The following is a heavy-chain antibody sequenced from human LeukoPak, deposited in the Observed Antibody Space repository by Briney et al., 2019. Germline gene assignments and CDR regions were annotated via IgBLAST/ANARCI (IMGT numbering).Heavy chain of an antibody. CDR3: ASEVRFGELPFDY. CDR2: IYYSGST. V-gene: IGHV4-39*01. CDR1: GGSISSSSYY. D-gene: IGHD3-10*01. Sequence: SETLSLTCTVSGGSISSSSYYWGWIRQPPGKGLEWIGSIYYSGSTYYNPSLKSRVTISVDTSKNQFSLKLSSVTAADTAVYYCASEVRFGELPFDYWGQRTLVTVSS. J-gene: IGHJ4*02.